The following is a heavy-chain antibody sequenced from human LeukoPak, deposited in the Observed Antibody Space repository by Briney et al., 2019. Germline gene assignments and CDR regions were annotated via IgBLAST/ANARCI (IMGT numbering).Heavy chain of an antibody. D-gene: IGHD2-8*01. CDR2: ISSSGST. J-gene: IGHJ3*02. CDR1: GDSISSGDYY. CDR3: VRADYNGGNPGSFDI. V-gene: IGHV4-61*02. Sequence: SQTLSLTCTVSGDSISSGDYYWSWIRQPAGKGLEWIGRISSSGSTNYNPSLKSRVTISVDTSKNQFSLTLNSVTAADTAVYYCVRADYNGGNPGSFDIWGRGTMVTVSS.